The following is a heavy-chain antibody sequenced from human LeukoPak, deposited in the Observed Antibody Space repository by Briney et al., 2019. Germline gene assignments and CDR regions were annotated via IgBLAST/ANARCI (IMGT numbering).Heavy chain of an antibody. CDR1: GGSISNSY. Sequence: SETLSLTCTVSGGSISNSYWNWIRQPPGKGLEWIGYIYYSGTTTNYNPSLRSRVTISVDTSKNQLSLRLTSVTAADTAVYYCARGFDSKSTYFDYWGQGTLVTVSS. J-gene: IGHJ4*02. CDR3: ARGFDSKSTYFDY. V-gene: IGHV4-59*01. D-gene: IGHD5-12*01. CDR2: IYYSGTTT.